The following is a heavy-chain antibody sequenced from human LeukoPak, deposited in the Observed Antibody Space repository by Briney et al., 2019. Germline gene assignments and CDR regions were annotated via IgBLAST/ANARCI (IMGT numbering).Heavy chain of an antibody. CDR1: GGSISSGSYY. V-gene: IGHV4-61*02. D-gene: IGHD3-10*01. Sequence: PSQTLSLTCTVSGGSISSGSYYWSWIRQPAGKGLEWIGRIYTSGSTNYNPSLKSRVTISVDTSKNQFSLKLSSVTAADTAVYYCARDGVFGTFDPWGQGTLVTVSS. CDR3: ARDGVFGTFDP. J-gene: IGHJ5*02. CDR2: IYTSGST.